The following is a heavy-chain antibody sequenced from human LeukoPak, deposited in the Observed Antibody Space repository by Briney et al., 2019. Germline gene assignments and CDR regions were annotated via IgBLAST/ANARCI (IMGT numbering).Heavy chain of an antibody. Sequence: SETLSLTCTVSGGSISNHYWSWIRQPPGKGLEWIGYIHYSGSTNYNPSLKSRVTISVDTSNNQFTLKLSSVTAADTAVYYCGRGVYYYDTSGYFGFDPWGQGTLVTVSS. CDR3: GRGVYYYDTSGYFGFDP. CDR2: IHYSGST. CDR1: GGSISNHY. V-gene: IGHV4-59*11. D-gene: IGHD3-22*01. J-gene: IGHJ5*02.